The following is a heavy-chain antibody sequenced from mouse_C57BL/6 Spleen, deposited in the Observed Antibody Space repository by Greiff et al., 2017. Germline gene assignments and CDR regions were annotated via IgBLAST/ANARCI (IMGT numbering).Heavy chain of an antibody. Sequence: VQLQQSGPELVKPGASVKMSCKASGYTFTDYNMHWVKQSHGKSLEWIGYINPNTGGTRYNQKFKGKATLTVNQSSSTAYMELRSLTSEDSAVYYCAARGAYYGNYGYAMDYWGQGTSVTVAS. CDR2: INPNTGGT. D-gene: IGHD2-10*01. CDR3: AARGAYYGNYGYAMDY. J-gene: IGHJ4*01. CDR1: GYTFTDYN. V-gene: IGHV1-22*01.